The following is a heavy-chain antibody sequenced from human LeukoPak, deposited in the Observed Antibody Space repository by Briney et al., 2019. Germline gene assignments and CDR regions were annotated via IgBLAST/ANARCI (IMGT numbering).Heavy chain of an antibody. CDR3: AREHYFYHMDG. CDR2: ISSSGSTI. Sequence: GGSLRLSCAASGFTFSGYEMNWVRQAPGKGLEWVSYISSSGSTIYYADSVKGRFTISRDNAENSLYLQMNSLRAEDTAVYYCAREHYFYHMDGWGKGTTVTVSS. J-gene: IGHJ6*03. V-gene: IGHV3-48*03. CDR1: GFTFSGYE.